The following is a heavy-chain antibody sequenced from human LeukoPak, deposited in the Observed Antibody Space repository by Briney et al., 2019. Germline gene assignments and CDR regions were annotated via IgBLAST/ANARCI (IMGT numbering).Heavy chain of an antibody. CDR1: GFTFDDYA. CDR2: ISWNSGSI. J-gene: IGHJ4*02. V-gene: IGHV3-9*01. CDR3: ARGMRWEEGFDY. Sequence: GRSLRLSCAASGFTFDDYAIHWVRQTPGKGLEWVSGISWNSGSIGYADSVKGRFTISRDNAKNSLYLQMNSLRAEDTAVYYCARGMRWEEGFDYWGQGTLVTVSS. D-gene: IGHD1-26*01.